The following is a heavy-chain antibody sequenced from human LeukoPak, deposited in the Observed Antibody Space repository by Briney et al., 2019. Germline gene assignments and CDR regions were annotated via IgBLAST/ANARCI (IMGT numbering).Heavy chain of an antibody. CDR3: ARQGGVGNYATGSWFDP. CDR2: IWYEGTNK. Sequence: GRSLRLSCAASGFTFSNYGMHWVRQAPGEGLEWVAVIWYEGTNKYYADSVRGRFSISRDNAKNTLYLQMNSLRVEDTAVYYCARQGGVGNYATGSWFDPWGQGTLVIVSS. CDR1: GFTFSNYG. J-gene: IGHJ5*02. D-gene: IGHD1-7*01. V-gene: IGHV3-33*04.